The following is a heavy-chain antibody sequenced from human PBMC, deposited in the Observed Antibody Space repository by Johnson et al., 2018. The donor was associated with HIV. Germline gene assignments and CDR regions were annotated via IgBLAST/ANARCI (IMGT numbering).Heavy chain of an antibody. D-gene: IGHD4-17*01. CDR3: AKDMMGADYGDFDEAALDT. CDR2: ISYDGSNK. V-gene: IGHV3-30-3*01. Sequence: QVQLVESGGGVVQPGRSLRLSCAASGFTFSSYAMHWVRQAPGKGLEWVAVISYDGSNKYFADSVKGRFTISRDNAKNSLYMQMNSLRAEDTALYYCAKDMMGADYGDFDEAALDTWGQGTMVTVSS. CDR1: GFTFSSYA. J-gene: IGHJ3*02.